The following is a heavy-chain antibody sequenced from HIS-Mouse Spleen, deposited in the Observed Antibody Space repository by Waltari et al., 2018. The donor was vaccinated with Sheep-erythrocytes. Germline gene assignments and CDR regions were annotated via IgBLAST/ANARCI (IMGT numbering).Heavy chain of an antibody. V-gene: IGHV3-30*18. Sequence: QVQLVASGGGVVQPGRSRRLTGSASGFTFMSHGWHWFGRAPGKGLEWVAVISYDGSNKYYADSVKGRFTISRDNSKNTLYLQMNSLRAEDTAVYYCAKVRTVNYWYFDLWGRGTLVTVSS. CDR3: AKVRTVNYWYFDL. CDR2: ISYDGSNK. CDR1: GFTFMSHG. J-gene: IGHJ2*01. D-gene: IGHD1-1*01.